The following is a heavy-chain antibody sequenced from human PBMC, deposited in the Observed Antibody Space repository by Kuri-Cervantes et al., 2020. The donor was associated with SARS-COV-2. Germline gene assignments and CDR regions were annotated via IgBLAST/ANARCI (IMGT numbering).Heavy chain of an antibody. CDR3: ADIAVRNY. D-gene: IGHD6-19*01. J-gene: IGHJ4*02. CDR1: GFTFSSYT. Sequence: ETLSLTCAASGFTFSSYTMNWVRQAPGKGLEWVSSISSSSSYIYYADSVKGRFTISRDNSKNTLYLQMNSLRAEDTAVYYCADIAVRNYWGQGTLVTVSS. CDR2: ISSSSSYI. V-gene: IGHV3-21*04.